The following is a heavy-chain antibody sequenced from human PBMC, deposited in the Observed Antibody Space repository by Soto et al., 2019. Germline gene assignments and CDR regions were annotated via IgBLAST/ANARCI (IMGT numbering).Heavy chain of an antibody. J-gene: IGHJ5*02. V-gene: IGHV1-18*01. Sequence: QAQLVQSGPEVKKPGASVKVSCKASGYIFTKYGISWIRQAPGQGLEWMGWISPNTGNTDSAQSFQGRVTLTTDTSTSTAYMDLRSLTSDDTAVYHCARVTSSTSVGGAAWFGTWGQGSLVTVSS. D-gene: IGHD3-16*01. CDR3: ARVTSSTSVGGAAWFGT. CDR2: ISPNTGNT. CDR1: GYIFTKYG.